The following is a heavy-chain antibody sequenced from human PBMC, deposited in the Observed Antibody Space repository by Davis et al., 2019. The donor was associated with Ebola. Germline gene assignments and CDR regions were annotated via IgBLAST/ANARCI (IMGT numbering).Heavy chain of an antibody. Sequence: PGGSLRLSCTVSGGSISSYYWSWIRQPPGKGLEWIGYIYYSGSTNYNPSLKSRVTISVDTSKNQFSLKLSSVTAADTAVYYCARDLNSSGWYNWFDPWGQGTLVTVSS. CDR1: GGSISSYY. D-gene: IGHD6-19*01. V-gene: IGHV4-59*01. CDR2: IYYSGST. CDR3: ARDLNSSGWYNWFDP. J-gene: IGHJ5*02.